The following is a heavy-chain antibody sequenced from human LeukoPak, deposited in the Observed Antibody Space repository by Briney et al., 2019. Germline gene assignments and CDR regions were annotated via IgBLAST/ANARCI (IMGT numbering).Heavy chain of an antibody. CDR2: IIPILGIA. CDR3: ARDPSHPGISGYDQSSV. Sequence: GASVKVSCKASGGTFSSYAISWVRQAPGQGLEWMGRIIPILGIANYAQKFQGRVTITADKPTSTAYMELSSLRSEDTAVYYCARDPSHPGISGYDQSSVWSQGTLVTVSS. V-gene: IGHV1-69*04. J-gene: IGHJ4*02. CDR1: GGTFSSYA. D-gene: IGHD5-12*01.